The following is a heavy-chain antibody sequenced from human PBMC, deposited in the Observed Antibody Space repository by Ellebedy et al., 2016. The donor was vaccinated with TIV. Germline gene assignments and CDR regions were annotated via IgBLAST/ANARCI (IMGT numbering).Heavy chain of an antibody. CDR3: ASEDITLVRGLIIYYGMDV. CDR2: ISAYNGNT. J-gene: IGHJ3*01. D-gene: IGHD3-10*01. CDR1: GYTFTSYG. Sequence: AASVKVSCKASGYTFTSYGISWVRQAPGQGLEWMGWISAYNGNTNYAQKLQGRVTMTTDTSTSTAYMELRSLRSDDAAVYYCASEDITLVRGLIIYYGMDVWGQGTMVSVSS. V-gene: IGHV1-18*04.